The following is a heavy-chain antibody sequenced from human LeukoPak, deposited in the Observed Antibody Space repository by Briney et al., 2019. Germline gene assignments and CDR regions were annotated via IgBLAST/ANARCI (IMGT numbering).Heavy chain of an antibody. J-gene: IGHJ6*03. CDR3: AREGYCSGTTCSYYYYHYMDV. D-gene: IGHD2-2*01. CDR1: GGSISNYY. Sequence: SETLSLTCTVSGGSISNYYWNWIRQPAGKGLEWIGRIYTSGSSNYSPSLKSRVTMSVDTSKNQFSLKLSSVTAADTAVYYCAREGYCSGTTCSYYYYHYMDVWGKGTTVTVSS. V-gene: IGHV4-4*07. CDR2: IYTSGSS.